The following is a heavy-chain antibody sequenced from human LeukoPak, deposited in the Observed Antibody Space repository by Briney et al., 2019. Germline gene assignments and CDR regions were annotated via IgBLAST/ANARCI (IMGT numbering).Heavy chain of an antibody. CDR2: IGTAGDT. CDR3: AREEAVAGTFDY. Sequence: GGSLRLSCAASGFTFSSYDMHWVRHATGKGLEWVSAIGTAGDTYYPGSVKGRFTISRENAKNSLYLQMNSLRAEDTAVYYCAREEAVAGTFDYWGQGTLVTVSS. J-gene: IGHJ4*02. V-gene: IGHV3-13*01. D-gene: IGHD6-19*01. CDR1: GFTFSSYD.